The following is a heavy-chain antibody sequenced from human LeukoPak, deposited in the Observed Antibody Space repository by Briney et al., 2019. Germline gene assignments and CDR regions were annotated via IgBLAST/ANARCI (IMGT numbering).Heavy chain of an antibody. CDR2: IYYSGST. J-gene: IGHJ6*02. D-gene: IGHD6-13*01. CDR1: GGSISSGDYY. Sequence: SQTLSLTCTVSGGSISSGDYYWSWLRQRPGKGLEWIVYIYYSGSTYYNPFLKSRVTISVNTSKNQFSLKLSSVTAADTAVYYCARAGIAAAGRVSDYYGMDVWGQGTTVTVSS. V-gene: IGHV4-30-4*08. CDR3: ARAGIAAAGRVSDYYGMDV.